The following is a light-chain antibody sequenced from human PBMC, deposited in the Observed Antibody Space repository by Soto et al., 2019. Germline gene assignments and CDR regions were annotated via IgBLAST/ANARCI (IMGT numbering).Light chain of an antibody. CDR1: SADVGRFDY. Sequence: QSVLTQPRSVSGSPGQSVTISCTGTSADVGRFDYVSWYQQHPGQAPKLIISDLTQRPSGVPDRFSGSRSGNTASLSISGLRPEDEADCYCCAFGGVFGMFGGGTKLTVL. CDR2: DLT. CDR3: CAFGGVFGM. J-gene: IGLJ3*02. V-gene: IGLV2-11*01.